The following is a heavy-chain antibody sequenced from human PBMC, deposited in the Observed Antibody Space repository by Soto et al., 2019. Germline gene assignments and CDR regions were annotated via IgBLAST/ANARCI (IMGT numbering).Heavy chain of an antibody. V-gene: IGHV3-23*01. Sequence: GVSLRVSCTAAGLNFISYCRTWVRKDTGKGLEWVSGLSDSGISIYYADSVKGRLTISRDNSKNTLYLQIHTLRAEDTAVYYCAKVSSSWYAGFFDLWGQGTLVTVSS. D-gene: IGHD6-13*01. J-gene: IGHJ4*02. CDR1: GLNFISYC. CDR2: LSDSGISI. CDR3: AKVSSSWYAGFFDL.